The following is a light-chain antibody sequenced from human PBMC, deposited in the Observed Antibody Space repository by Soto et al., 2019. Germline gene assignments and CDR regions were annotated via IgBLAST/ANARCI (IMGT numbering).Light chain of an antibody. V-gene: IGKV3-11*01. CDR2: DAS. CDR1: QSVGDY. CDR3: QQHEDWPRA. Sequence: EIVLTQAPATLSLSPGERATLSCRASQSVGDYLGWYQQKPGQAPRRLIYDASQRATGVPARFSASGSGTDFTLTISSLEPEDFAIYYCQQHEDWPRAFGGGTKVEFK. J-gene: IGKJ4*01.